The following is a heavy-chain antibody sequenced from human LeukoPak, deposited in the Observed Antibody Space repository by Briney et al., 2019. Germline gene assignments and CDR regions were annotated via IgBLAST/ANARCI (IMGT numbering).Heavy chain of an antibody. CDR2: INNDGSST. Sequence: GGSLRLSCVGSGFTFSAYWMHWVRQAPGKGLVWVSRINNDGSSTSYADSVKGRLTISRDDAKNTLYLHMNSLRAEDTAVYYCARDTSAGWFDPWGQGTLVTVSS. J-gene: IGHJ5*02. CDR3: ARDTSAGWFDP. V-gene: IGHV3-74*01. D-gene: IGHD6-13*01. CDR1: GFTFSAYW.